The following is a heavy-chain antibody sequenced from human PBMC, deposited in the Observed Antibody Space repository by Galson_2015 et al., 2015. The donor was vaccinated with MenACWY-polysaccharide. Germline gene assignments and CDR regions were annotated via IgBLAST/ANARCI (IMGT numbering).Heavy chain of an antibody. D-gene: IGHD1-26*01. CDR2: ISESGDRI. CDR3: VREGSGSYEYDFDF. J-gene: IGHJ3*01. CDR1: GFTFSGYE. Sequence: SLRLSCAASGFTFSGYEMHWVRQAPGKGLEWDSYISESGDRIFYADSVKGRFTMSRDNAENSLFLQIYSLRAEDTAVYYCVREGSGSYEYDFDFWGQGTMVTVSS. V-gene: IGHV3-48*03.